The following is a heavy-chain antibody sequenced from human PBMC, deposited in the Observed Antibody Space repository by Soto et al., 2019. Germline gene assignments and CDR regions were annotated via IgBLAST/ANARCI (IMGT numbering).Heavy chain of an antibody. J-gene: IGHJ4*02. CDR2: TYHDGIT. D-gene: IGHD2-21*02. CDR3: ARIRKNCGGDCYALEY. CDR1: GGSISSGGYS. Sequence: SETLSLTCAVSGGSISSGGYSWSWIRQPPGKGLEWIGETYHDGITYYNPSLEGRVNISADKSIRTAYLQWNSLEASDTAMYYCARIRKNCGGDCYALEYWGPGTLVPVSS. V-gene: IGHV4-30-2*01.